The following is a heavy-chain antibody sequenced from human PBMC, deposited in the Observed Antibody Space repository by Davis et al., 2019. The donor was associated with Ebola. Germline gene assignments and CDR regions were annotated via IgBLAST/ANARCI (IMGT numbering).Heavy chain of an antibody. CDR2: IYYSGST. CDR1: GGSISSYY. J-gene: IGHJ6*02. CDR3: ARRDGSSGWYNYYGMDV. V-gene: IGHV4-59*01. Sequence: SETLSLTCTVSGGSISSYYWSWIRQPPGKGLEWIGYIYYSGSTNYNPSLKSPVTISVDTSKNQFSLKLSSVTAADTAVYYCARRDGSSGWYNYYGMDVWGQGTTVTVSS. D-gene: IGHD6-19*01.